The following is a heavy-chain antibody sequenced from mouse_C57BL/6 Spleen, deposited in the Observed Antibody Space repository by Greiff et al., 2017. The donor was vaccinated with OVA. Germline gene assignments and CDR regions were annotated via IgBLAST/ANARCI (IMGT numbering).Heavy chain of an antibody. V-gene: IGHV14-4*01. J-gene: IGHJ3*01. CDR3: TTGTWCAY. CDR2: IDPENGDT. CDR1: GFNIKDDY. D-gene: IGHD4-1*01. Sequence: VQLQQSGAELVRPGASVKLSCTASGFNIKDDYMHWVKQRPEQGLEWIGWIDPENGDTEYASKFQGKATITADTSSNTAYLQLSSLTSEDTAVYYCTTGTWCAYWGQGTLVTVSA.